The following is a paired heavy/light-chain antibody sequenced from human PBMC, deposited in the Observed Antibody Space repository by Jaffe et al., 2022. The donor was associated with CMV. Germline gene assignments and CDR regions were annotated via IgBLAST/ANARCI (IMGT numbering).Light chain of an antibody. CDR2: GAF. CDR1: QTVPSTY. J-gene: IGKJ3*01. Sequence: EIVLTQSPGTLSLSPGDRATLSCRASQTVPSTYLAWYQQKPGQAPRLLIFGAFSRATGIPDRFSGSGSGTDFTLTITRLEPEDFAVYYCHQYGSSPLTFGPGTKLD. V-gene: IGKV3-20*01. CDR3: HQYGSSPLT.
Heavy chain of an antibody. CDR2: ISHSGNT. V-gene: IGHV4-4*02. J-gene: IGHJ4*02. CDR3: ARDPSVSDAYYSGG. Sequence: QVQLQESGPGLVKPSGTLSLTCTVSGVSISSNNWWNWVRQPPGKGLEWIGQISHSGNTNYNPSLKSRVSISIDKSKNLFSLNLITVTAADTAIYYCARDPSVSDAYYSGGWGQGTLVTVSS. D-gene: IGHD3-16*01. CDR1: GVSISSNNW.